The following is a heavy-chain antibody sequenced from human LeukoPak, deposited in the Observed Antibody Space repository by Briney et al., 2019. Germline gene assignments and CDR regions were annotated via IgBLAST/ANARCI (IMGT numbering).Heavy chain of an antibody. Sequence: GGSLRLSCAASGFTFSSYGMHWVRQAPGKGLEWVAFIRYDGSNKYYADSVKGRFTISRDNSKNTLYLQMNSLRAEDTAVYYCARDKILYYDSSGHEYYFDYWGQGTLVTVSS. CDR1: GFTFSSYG. CDR3: ARDKILYYDSSGHEYYFDY. V-gene: IGHV3-30*02. CDR2: IRYDGSNK. D-gene: IGHD3-22*01. J-gene: IGHJ4*02.